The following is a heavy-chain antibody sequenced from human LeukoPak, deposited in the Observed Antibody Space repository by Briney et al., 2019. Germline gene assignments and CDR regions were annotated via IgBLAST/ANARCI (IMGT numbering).Heavy chain of an antibody. J-gene: IGHJ4*02. V-gene: IGHV3-30*18. CDR1: GFTLSSYG. CDR3: AKEWVGELLYAVDY. CDR2: ISYDGSNK. D-gene: IGHD3-10*01. Sequence: QPGGSLRLSCSASGFTLSSYGIDRVRQAPGKGPLWGAVISYDGSNKYYADSVKGRFTISRDNSKNTLYLKTNTLRAEDTAVYYCAKEWVGELLYAVDYWGQGTLVTVSS.